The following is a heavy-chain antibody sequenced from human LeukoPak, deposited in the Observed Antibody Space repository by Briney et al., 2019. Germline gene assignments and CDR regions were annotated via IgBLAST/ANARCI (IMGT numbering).Heavy chain of an antibody. J-gene: IGHJ6*02. CDR2: VYYSGST. CDR3: ARHLGPGWHAMDV. D-gene: IGHD2-15*01. CDR1: GGSVSSYF. Sequence: SETLSLTCTVSGGSVSSYFWSWIRQPPGKGLEWTGYVYYSGSTNYNPSLKSRVTISVETSKTQFSLRLSSVTAADTAVYYCARHLGPGWHAMDVWGQGTTVTVSS. V-gene: IGHV4-59*08.